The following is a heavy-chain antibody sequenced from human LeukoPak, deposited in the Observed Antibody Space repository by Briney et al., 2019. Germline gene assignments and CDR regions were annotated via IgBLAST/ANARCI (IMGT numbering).Heavy chain of an antibody. D-gene: IGHD1-1*01. V-gene: IGHV4-59*08. Sequence: PSETLSLTCTVSGGSISSYYWSWIRQPPGKGLEWIGYIYYSGSTNYNPSLKSRVTISVDTSKNQFSLKLSSVTAADTAVYYCARYNPPYYYFDYWGQGTLVTVSS. CDR2: IYYSGST. CDR1: GGSISSYY. CDR3: ARYNPPYYYFDY. J-gene: IGHJ4*02.